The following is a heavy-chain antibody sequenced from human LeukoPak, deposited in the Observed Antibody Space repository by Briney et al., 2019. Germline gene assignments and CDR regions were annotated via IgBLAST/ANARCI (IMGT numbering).Heavy chain of an antibody. CDR3: ARHTAFGSWSSFYYYYMDV. J-gene: IGHJ6*03. V-gene: IGHV4-39*01. CDR1: GVSISSSSYY. Sequence: PSETLSLTCTVSGVSISSSSYYRGWIRQPPGKELEWIGSMYYSGSTYYNPSLKSRVTMSVDTSKNQVSLKLSSVTAADTAVYYCARHTAFGSWSSFYYYYMDVWGKGTTVTVSS. CDR2: MYYSGST. D-gene: IGHD5-18*01.